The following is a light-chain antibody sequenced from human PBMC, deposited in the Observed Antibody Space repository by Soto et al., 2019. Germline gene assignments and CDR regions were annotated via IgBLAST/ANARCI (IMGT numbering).Light chain of an antibody. CDR1: QSVSSSY. V-gene: IGKV3D-20*02. CDR3: QQRSNWQVT. CDR2: DAS. Sequence: EIVLTQSPGTLSLSPGETATLSCRASQSVSSSYLAWYQQKPGQPPRLLIYDASNRATGIPARFSGSGSGTDFTLTISSLEPEDFAVYYCQQRSNWQVTFGQGTRLEIK. J-gene: IGKJ5*01.